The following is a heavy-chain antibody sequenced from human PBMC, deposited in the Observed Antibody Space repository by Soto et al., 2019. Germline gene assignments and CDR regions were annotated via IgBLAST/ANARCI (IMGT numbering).Heavy chain of an antibody. J-gene: IGHJ3*02. D-gene: IGHD2-21*02. V-gene: IGHV4-34*01. CDR3: ACVERGTASTVVDAFDI. CDR1: GGFVSSGSYY. Sequence: QVQLQQRGAGLLKPSETLSLTCAVYGGFVSSGSYYWSWIRQPPGKGLEWIGEMSRRGGTHFNPSLKCRVTISVDRSENQFSLTLSSLRAAGTALYYCACVERGTASTVVDAFDIWGPGTMVTVSS. CDR2: MSRRGGT.